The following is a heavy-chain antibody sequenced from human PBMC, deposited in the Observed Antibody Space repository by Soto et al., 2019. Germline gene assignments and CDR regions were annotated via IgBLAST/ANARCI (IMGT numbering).Heavy chain of an antibody. J-gene: IGHJ5*01. CDR1: GYTFNSYA. CDR3: VRCYCSVGSCYACWHFDF. CDR2: ISPSSGDT. Sequence: QVQLVQSGGEVKKPGASVKVSCQASGYTFNSYAISWVRQAPGQGLEWMGWISPSSGDTDQAQNFQDRVIMTLDISTNTAWVELRCLSSDDTAVYYCVRCYCSVGSCYACWHFDFWGRGTLVTVSS. V-gene: IGHV1-18*01. D-gene: IGHD2-15*01.